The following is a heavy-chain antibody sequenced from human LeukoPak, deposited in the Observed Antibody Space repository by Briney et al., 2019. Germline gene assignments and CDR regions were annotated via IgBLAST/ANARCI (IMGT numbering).Heavy chain of an antibody. CDR2: INHSGST. D-gene: IGHD3-10*01. J-gene: IGHJ5*02. Sequence: SETLSLTCAVYGGSFSGYYWSWIRQPPGKGLEWIGEINHSGSTNYNPSLKSRVTISVGMSNNQSSLKLSSVTAADTAMYFCVRGGYYGSGSYDLWGQGTLVTVSS. CDR1: GGSFSGYY. V-gene: IGHV4-34*01. CDR3: VRGGYYGSGSYDL.